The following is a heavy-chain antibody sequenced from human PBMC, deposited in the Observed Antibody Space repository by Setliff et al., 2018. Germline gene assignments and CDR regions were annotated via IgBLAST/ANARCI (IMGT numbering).Heavy chain of an antibody. CDR2: INHSGST. CDR3: ARDPGFHSGTWCLGD. V-gene: IGHV4-34*01. Sequence: SETLSLTCAVYGDSFSDYYWSWLRQPPGKGLEWIGEINHSGSTNYNPSLKSRLTISVDASTNQFSLNLTSVTAADTAVYYCARDPGFHSGTWCLGDWGQGTQVTVSS. CDR1: GDSFSDYY. J-gene: IGHJ4*02. D-gene: IGHD2-8*01.